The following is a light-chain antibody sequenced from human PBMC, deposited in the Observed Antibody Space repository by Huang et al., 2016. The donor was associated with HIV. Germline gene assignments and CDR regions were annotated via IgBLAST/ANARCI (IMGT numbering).Light chain of an antibody. CDR3: QQYYSTPPVT. CDR2: WAS. Sequence: DIVMTQSPDSLAVSLGERATINCKSSQSVLYSSNNKNYLAWYQQKPGQPPKLLIYWASTRESGVPDRFSGSGSGGDFTLTISSLEAEDVAVYYCQQYYSTPPVTFGPGTKVDIK. V-gene: IGKV4-1*01. J-gene: IGKJ3*01. CDR1: QSVLYSSNNKNY.